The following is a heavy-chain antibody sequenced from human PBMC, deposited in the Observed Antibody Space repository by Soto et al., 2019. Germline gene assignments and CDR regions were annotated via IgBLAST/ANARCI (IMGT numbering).Heavy chain of an antibody. CDR1: GFTFSSYA. Sequence: AGGSLRLSCAASGFTFSSYAMHWVRQAPGKGLEWVAVISYDGSNKYYADSVKGRFTISRDNSKNTLYLQMNSLRAEDTAVYYCARESGRTTVDYYYGMDVWGQGTTVTVSS. CDR3: ARESGRTTVDYYYGMDV. D-gene: IGHD4-17*01. CDR2: ISYDGSNK. V-gene: IGHV3-30-3*01. J-gene: IGHJ6*02.